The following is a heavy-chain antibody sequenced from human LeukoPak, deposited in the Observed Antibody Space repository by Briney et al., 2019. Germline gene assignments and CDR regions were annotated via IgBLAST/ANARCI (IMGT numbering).Heavy chain of an antibody. D-gene: IGHD1-26*01. V-gene: IGHV4-30-4*08. CDR1: GGSISSGDYY. J-gene: IGHJ3*02. CDR3: ARVIVVDAFDI. Sequence: SETLSLTCTVSGGSISSGDYYWSWIRHPPGERLEWRGYIYYSGSTYYNPSLKSRVTISVDTSKNQFSLKLSSVTAADTAVYYCARVIVVDAFDIWGQGTMVTVSS. CDR2: IYYSGST.